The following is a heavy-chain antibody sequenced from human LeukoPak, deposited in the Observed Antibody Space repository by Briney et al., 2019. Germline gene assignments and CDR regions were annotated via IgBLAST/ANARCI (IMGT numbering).Heavy chain of an antibody. D-gene: IGHD3-10*01. Sequence: ASVKVSCKASGGTFSSYAISWVRQAPGKGLEWMGGFDPEDGETIYAQKFQGRVTMTEDTSTDTAYMELSSLRSEDTAVYYCATLRRVMVRGVRFDYWGQGTLVTVSS. J-gene: IGHJ4*02. CDR3: ATLRRVMVRGVRFDY. CDR1: GGTFSSYA. V-gene: IGHV1-24*01. CDR2: FDPEDGET.